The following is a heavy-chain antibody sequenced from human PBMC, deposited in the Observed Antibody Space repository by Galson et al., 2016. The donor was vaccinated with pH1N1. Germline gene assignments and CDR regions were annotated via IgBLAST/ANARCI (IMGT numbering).Heavy chain of an antibody. V-gene: IGHV4-61*02. CDR1: GGSITSDSDF. CDR3: ARESLEWLIISGHRVQLNLFDP. Sequence: TLSLTCTVSGGSITSDSDFWTWIRQPAGKGLEWIGRVSGTGSTNYNPSLKSRVTISIDTSKSQFSLKMASVTAADTAVYFCARESLEWLIISGHRVQLNLFDPWGQGTLVTVSS. D-gene: IGHD3-3*01. CDR2: VSGTGST. J-gene: IGHJ5*02.